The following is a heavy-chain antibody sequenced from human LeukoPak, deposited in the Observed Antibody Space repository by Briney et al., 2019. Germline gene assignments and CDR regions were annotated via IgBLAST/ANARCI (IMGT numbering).Heavy chain of an antibody. CDR1: GFTVSSTY. V-gene: IGHV3-53*01. CDR2: IYSGGST. J-gene: IGHJ5*02. Sequence: GGSLRLSCAASGFTVSSTYMSWVRQAPGKGLEWVSVIYSGGSTYYADSVKGRFSISRDNSKNTLYLQMNSRRAEDTAVYYCARDLPLDPWGQGTLVTVSS. CDR3: ARDLPLDP.